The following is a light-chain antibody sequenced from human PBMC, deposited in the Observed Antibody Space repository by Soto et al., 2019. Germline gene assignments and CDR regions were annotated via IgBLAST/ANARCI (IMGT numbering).Light chain of an antibody. J-gene: IGKJ2*01. V-gene: IGKV3-11*01. CDR1: QSVSSY. Sequence: EIVLTQSPATLSLSPGERATLSCRASQSVSSYLAWYQQKPGQAPRILIYDASNRATGIPARFSGSGSGTDFTLTISSLEPEDFAVYYCHQRSNWPPTVGQGTKLEIK. CDR2: DAS. CDR3: HQRSNWPPT.